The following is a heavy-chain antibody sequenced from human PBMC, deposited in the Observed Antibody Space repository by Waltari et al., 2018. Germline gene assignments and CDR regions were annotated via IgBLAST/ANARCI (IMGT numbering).Heavy chain of an antibody. CDR1: GGSISTPDDF. Sequence: QVQLQESGPGLLKPSQPLSLTSTVSGGSISTPDDFWGWLRPPPGKGLEWIGHIYHCASNYYNPALKGGVSIAVDMPRSQFSRKLGSVSAADTGVYYCARVDYYVSSVDFKSLDYWGQGALVTVSS. CDR3: ARVDYYVSSVDFKSLDY. D-gene: IGHD3-22*01. CDR2: IYHCASN. J-gene: IGHJ4*02. V-gene: IGHV4-30-4*01.